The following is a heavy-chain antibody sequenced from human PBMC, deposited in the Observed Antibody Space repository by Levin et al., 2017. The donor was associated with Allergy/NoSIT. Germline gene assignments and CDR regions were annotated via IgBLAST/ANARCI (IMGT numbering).Heavy chain of an antibody. D-gene: IGHD5-24*01. Sequence: PGESLKISCKASGYTFTSYDIYWVRQATGQGLEWMGWMNPNSGNTGYAQKFQGRVTMTRDTSIRTAYMEVSSLRSEDTAVYYCARGGVEMAAIAYWGQGTLVTVSS. CDR2: MNPNSGNT. J-gene: IGHJ4*02. V-gene: IGHV1-8*01. CDR1: GYTFTSYD. CDR3: ARGGVEMAAIAY.